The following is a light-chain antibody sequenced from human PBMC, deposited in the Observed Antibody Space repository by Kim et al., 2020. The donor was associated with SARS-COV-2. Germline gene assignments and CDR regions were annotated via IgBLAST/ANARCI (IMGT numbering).Light chain of an antibody. J-gene: IGKJ2*01. Sequence: SASVGDRVNITCRASQSISNYLNWYQQKPGRAPNLLIYAASKLQSGVSSRFSGSGSGTDFTLTITSLQPEDFATYYCQQSHSTLYTFGQGTKLEI. V-gene: IGKV1-39*01. CDR3: QQSHSTLYT. CDR2: AAS. CDR1: QSISNY.